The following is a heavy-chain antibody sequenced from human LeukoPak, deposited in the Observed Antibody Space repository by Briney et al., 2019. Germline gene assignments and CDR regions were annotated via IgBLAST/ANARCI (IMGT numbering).Heavy chain of an antibody. CDR1: GFTFSSYG. J-gene: IGHJ4*02. CDR3: ARGRKNSGGWPYFPYYFDY. CDR2: ISGSGGST. Sequence: PGGSLRLSCAASGFTFSSYGMSWVRQAPGKGLEWVSAISGSGGSTYYADSVKGRFTISRDNSKNTLHLQMNSLRDEDRAVYYCARGRKNSGGWPYFPYYFDYWGQGILVTVSS. D-gene: IGHD6-19*01. V-gene: IGHV3-23*01.